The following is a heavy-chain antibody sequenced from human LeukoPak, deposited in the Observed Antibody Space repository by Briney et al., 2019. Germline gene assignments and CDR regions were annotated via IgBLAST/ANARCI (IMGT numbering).Heavy chain of an antibody. CDR3: TRGLRQHLVTPPSFYYYYMDV. Sequence: GGSLRLSCTASGFTFGDYAMSWVRQAPGKGLEWVGFIRSKAYGGTTEYAASVKGRFNISRDDSRSIAYLQVNSLKTGDTAVYYCTRGLRQHLVTPPSFYYYYMDVWGKGTTVTVSS. D-gene: IGHD6-13*01. CDR2: IRSKAYGGTT. CDR1: GFTFGDYA. V-gene: IGHV3-49*04. J-gene: IGHJ6*03.